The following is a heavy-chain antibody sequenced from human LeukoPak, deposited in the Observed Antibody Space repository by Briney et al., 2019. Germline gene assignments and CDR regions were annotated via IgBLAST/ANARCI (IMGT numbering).Heavy chain of an antibody. J-gene: IGHJ6*02. V-gene: IGHV4-34*01. CDR3: AREFLVATIRYYYYYGMDV. D-gene: IGHD5-12*01. Sequence: SETLSLTCAVYGGSFSGYYWSWIRQPPGKGLEWIGEINHSGSTNYNPSLKSRVTISVDTSKNQFPLKLSSVTAADTAVYYCAREFLVATIRYYYYYGMDVWGQGTTVTASS. CDR2: INHSGST. CDR1: GGSFSGYY.